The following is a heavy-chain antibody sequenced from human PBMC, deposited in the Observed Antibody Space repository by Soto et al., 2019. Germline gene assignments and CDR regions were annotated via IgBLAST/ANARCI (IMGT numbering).Heavy chain of an antibody. J-gene: IGHJ3*02. CDR2: IYYSGST. CDR1: GGSISSYY. Sequence: SETLSLTCTVSGGSISSYYWSWIRQPPGKGLEWIGYIYYSGSTNYNPSLKSRVTISVDTSKNQFSLKLSSVTAADTAVSYCARGRYSDSSGYSGDAFDIWGQGTMVPVSS. V-gene: IGHV4-59*01. CDR3: ARGRYSDSSGYSGDAFDI. D-gene: IGHD3-22*01.